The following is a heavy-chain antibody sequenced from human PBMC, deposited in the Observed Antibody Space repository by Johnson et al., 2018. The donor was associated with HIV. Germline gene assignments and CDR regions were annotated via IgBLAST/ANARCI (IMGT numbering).Heavy chain of an antibody. V-gene: IGHV3-11*04. CDR2: ISSSGSTI. Sequence: QVQLVESGGGVVQPGGYLRLSCAASGFTFNDYYMSWIRQAPGKGLEWVSYISSSGSTIYYADSVKGRFTISRDNAKNSLYLQMNSLRAEDTAVYYCARDSGIAVASGAFDIWGQGTMVTVSS. CDR1: GFTFNDYY. J-gene: IGHJ3*02. CDR3: ARDSGIAVASGAFDI. D-gene: IGHD6-19*01.